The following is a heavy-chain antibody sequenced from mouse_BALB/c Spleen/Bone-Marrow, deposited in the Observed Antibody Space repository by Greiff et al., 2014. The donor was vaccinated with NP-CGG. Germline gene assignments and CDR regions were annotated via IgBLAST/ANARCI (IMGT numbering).Heavy chain of an antibody. V-gene: IGHV14-3*02. CDR3: ATMITDWYFDV. J-gene: IGHJ1*01. D-gene: IGHD2-4*01. CDR2: IDPANGNT. Sequence: VQLQQSGAELVKPGASVKLSCTASGFNIKDTYMHWVKQRPEQGLEWIGRIDPANGNTKYDPKFQGKATITADTSSNKPYLQLGSLTSEYTSVYYCATMITDWYFDVWGAGTTVTVSS. CDR1: GFNIKDTY.